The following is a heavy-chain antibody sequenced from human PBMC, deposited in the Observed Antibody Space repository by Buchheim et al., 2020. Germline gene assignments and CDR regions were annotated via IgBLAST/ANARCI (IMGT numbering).Heavy chain of an antibody. Sequence: EVQLVESGGGLVQPGGSLRVSCAASGFTFSSYWLSWVRQAPGKGLEWVANIKPDGSDKQDVDSVKGRFTISRDNAKSSLDLQMDSLRAEDTAVYYCAKGDYYYDSSGYYGAFDYWGQGTL. D-gene: IGHD3-22*01. CDR1: GFTFSSYW. J-gene: IGHJ4*02. CDR2: IKPDGSDK. CDR3: AKGDYYYDSSGYYGAFDY. V-gene: IGHV3-7*01.